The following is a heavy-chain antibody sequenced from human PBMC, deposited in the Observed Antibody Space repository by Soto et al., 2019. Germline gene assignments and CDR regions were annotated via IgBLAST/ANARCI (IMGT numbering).Heavy chain of an antibody. D-gene: IGHD3-22*01. CDR3: ATFSVVVIGYDY. V-gene: IGHV3-23*01. CDR1: GFTFSSYA. Sequence: GGSLRLSCAASGFTFSSYAMSWVRQAPGKGLEWVSAISGSGGSTYYADSVKGRFTISRDNSKNTLYLQMNSLRAEDTAVYCCATFSVVVIGYDYWGQGTLVTVSS. CDR2: ISGSGGST. J-gene: IGHJ4*02.